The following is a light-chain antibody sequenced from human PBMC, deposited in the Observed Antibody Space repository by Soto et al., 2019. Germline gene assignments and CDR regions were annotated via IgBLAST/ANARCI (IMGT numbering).Light chain of an antibody. CDR1: QSVSNY. CDR3: QQRSNWPRT. V-gene: IGKV3-11*01. CDR2: DAS. J-gene: IGKJ1*01. Sequence: ELVRTQSPATLSVSPVARSTLSCRTSQSVSNYLAWYQQKPGQAPRLLIYDASNRATGIPARFSGSGSGTDFTLTISSLEPEDFALYYCQQRSNWPRTFGQGNKVDIK.